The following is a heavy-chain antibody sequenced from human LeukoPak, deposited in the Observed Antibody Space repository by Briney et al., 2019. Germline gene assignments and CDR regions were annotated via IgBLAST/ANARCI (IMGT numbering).Heavy chain of an antibody. J-gene: IGHJ5*02. V-gene: IGHV1-69*04. CDR2: IIPFVGRA. CDR3: ARGTRDSSGWYGRVHHNWFDP. Sequence: SVKVSCKASGGTLSSYGISWVRQAPGQGLEWMGRIIPFVGRASYAQKFQGGVTITADTSTTTAYMELRSLRSEDTAVYYCARGTRDSSGWYGRVHHNWFDPWGQGTLVTVSS. D-gene: IGHD6-19*01. CDR1: GGTLSSYG.